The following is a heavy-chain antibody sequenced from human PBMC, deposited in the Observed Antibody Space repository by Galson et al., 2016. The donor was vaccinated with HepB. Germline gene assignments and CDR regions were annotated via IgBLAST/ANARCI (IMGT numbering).Heavy chain of an antibody. CDR1: GFTFSTYA. J-gene: IGHJ4*02. V-gene: IGHV3-23*01. CDR3: AGVLGSYQSFDY. CDR2: ISGSGSST. D-gene: IGHD1-26*01. Sequence: SLRLSCAASGFTFSTYAMSWVRQAPGKGLEWVSLISGSGSSTFYADSVKGRFTISRDNAKNTLYLQMNSLRAEDTAVYYCAGVLGSYQSFDYWGQGTLVTVSS.